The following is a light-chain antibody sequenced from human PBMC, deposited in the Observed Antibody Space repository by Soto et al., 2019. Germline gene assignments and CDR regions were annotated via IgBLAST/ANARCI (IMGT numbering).Light chain of an antibody. J-gene: IGKJ2*01. CDR3: QQYTSYSQYT. CDR1: QSISGW. CDR2: DAS. Sequence: DIQMTQSPSTLSASVGDRVTITYRASQSISGWLAWYQQKPGQAPKLLIYDASTLESGVPSRFSGSGSGTEFTLTISSLQREDFATYYCQQYTSYSQYTFGQGTRLEIK. V-gene: IGKV1-5*01.